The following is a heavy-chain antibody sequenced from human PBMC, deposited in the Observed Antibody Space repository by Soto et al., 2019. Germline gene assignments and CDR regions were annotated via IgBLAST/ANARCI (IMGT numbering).Heavy chain of an antibody. CDR3: ARDNAPAATHEVYWFDP. Sequence: QVQLVESGGGVVQPGRSLRLSCAASGFTFSSYAMHWVRQAPGKGLEWVAVISYDGSNKYYADSVKGRFTISRDNSKNTLYLQMNSLRAEDTAVYYCARDNAPAATHEVYWFDPWGQGTLVTVSS. J-gene: IGHJ5*02. V-gene: IGHV3-30-3*01. CDR2: ISYDGSNK. CDR1: GFTFSSYA. D-gene: IGHD1-26*01.